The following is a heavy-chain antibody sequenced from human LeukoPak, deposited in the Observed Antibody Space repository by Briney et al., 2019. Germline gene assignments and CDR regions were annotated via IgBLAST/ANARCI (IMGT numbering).Heavy chain of an antibody. Sequence: GSLRLSCAASGFSLSTYWLSWVRQAPGKGLEWVANINQDGGEKFHVDSVKGRFTISRDNAKNSLYLQMNGLTAEDTAVYYCATGVWYPESWGQGTLVTVSS. CDR3: ATGVWYPES. D-gene: IGHD6-19*01. CDR1: GFSLSTYW. CDR2: INQDGGEK. J-gene: IGHJ5*02. V-gene: IGHV3-7*01.